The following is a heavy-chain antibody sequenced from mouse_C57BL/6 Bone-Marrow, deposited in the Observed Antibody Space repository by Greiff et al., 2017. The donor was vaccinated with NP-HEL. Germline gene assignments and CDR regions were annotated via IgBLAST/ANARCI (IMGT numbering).Heavy chain of an antibody. J-gene: IGHJ2*01. D-gene: IGHD1-1*01. CDR2: IRSKSNNYAT. V-gene: IGHV10-1*01. CDR3: VRQDTTVFDY. CDR1: GFSFNTYA. Sequence: EVKVVESGGGLVQPKGSLKLSCAASGFSFNTYAMNWVRQAPGKGLEWVARIRSKSNNYATYYADSVKDRFTISRDDSESMLYLQMNNLKTEETAMYYCVRQDTTVFDYWGQGTTLTVSS.